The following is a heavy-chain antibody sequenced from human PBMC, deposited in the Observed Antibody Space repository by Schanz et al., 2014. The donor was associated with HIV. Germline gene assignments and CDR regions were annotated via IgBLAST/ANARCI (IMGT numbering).Heavy chain of an antibody. Sequence: QVQLVESGGGVVQPGRSLRLSCAVSGFTFSNYAMHWVRQAPGKGLEWVAVISYDGSNKYYADSVKGRFTISRDNSKNTLYLQMNSLRAEDTAIYYCARSPDWAGTDAFDIWGQGTMVTVSS. V-gene: IGHV3-30-3*01. CDR1: GFTFSNYA. D-gene: IGHD6-19*01. J-gene: IGHJ3*02. CDR2: ISYDGSNK. CDR3: ARSPDWAGTDAFDI.